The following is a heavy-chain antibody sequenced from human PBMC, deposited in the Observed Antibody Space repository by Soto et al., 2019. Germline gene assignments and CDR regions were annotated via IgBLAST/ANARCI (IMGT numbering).Heavy chain of an antibody. Sequence: PSQTLSLTCAISGDSVSSNSAAWNWIRQSPSRGLEWLGRTYYRSKWYNDYAVSVKSRITINPDTSKNQFSLQLNSVTPEDTAVYYCARALSDYYDSSGNFDYWGQGTLVTVSS. CDR1: GDSVSSNSAA. CDR2: TYYRSKWYN. J-gene: IGHJ4*02. CDR3: ARALSDYYDSSGNFDY. D-gene: IGHD3-22*01. V-gene: IGHV6-1*01.